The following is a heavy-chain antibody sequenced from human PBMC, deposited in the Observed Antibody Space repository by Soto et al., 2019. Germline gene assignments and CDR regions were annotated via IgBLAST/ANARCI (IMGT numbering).Heavy chain of an antibody. D-gene: IGHD3-10*01. J-gene: IGHJ4*02. Sequence: SETLSLTCAVYGGSFSGYYWSWIRQPPGKGLEWIGEINHSGSTNYNPSLKSRVTISVDTSKNQFSLKLSSVTAADTAVYYCARSYYYGSGSTSWGQGTLVTVSS. CDR3: ARSYYYGSGSTS. CDR2: INHSGST. CDR1: GGSFSGYY. V-gene: IGHV4-34*01.